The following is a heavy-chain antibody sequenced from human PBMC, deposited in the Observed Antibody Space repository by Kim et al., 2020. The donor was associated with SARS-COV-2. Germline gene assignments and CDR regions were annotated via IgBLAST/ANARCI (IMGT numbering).Heavy chain of an antibody. V-gene: IGHV4-39*01. CDR1: GGSIRSGNYW. CDR3: ARHVGDNKWYFDS. Sequence: SETLSLTCTVSGGSIRSGNYWWGWIRQPPGKGLEWIGSMHYSGGSHHNPSLKSRVTASVDTSKNYFALQLGFVTAADTAVYYCARHVGDNKWYFDSWGQG. J-gene: IGHJ4*02. D-gene: IGHD3-16*01. CDR2: MHYSGGS.